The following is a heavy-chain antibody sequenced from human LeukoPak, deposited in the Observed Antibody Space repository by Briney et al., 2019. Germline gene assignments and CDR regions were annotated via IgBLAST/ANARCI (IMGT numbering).Heavy chain of an antibody. CDR3: ARCYYYGSGSYAHYYYVDV. J-gene: IGHJ6*03. CDR1: GYTFTSYG. Sequence: ASVKVSCKASGYTFTSYGISWVRQAPGQGLEWMAWISAYNGNTNYAQKLQGRVTMTTDTSTSTAYMELRSLRSEDTAVYYCARCYYYGSGSYAHYYYVDVWGKGTTVTISS. D-gene: IGHD3-10*01. V-gene: IGHV1-18*01. CDR2: ISAYNGNT.